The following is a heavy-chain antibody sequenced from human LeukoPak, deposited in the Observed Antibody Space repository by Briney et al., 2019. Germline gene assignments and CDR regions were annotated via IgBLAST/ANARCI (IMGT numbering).Heavy chain of an antibody. J-gene: IGHJ5*02. CDR1: RGSISSCY. CDR3: ARGRYYYDSSGYPYNWFDP. D-gene: IGHD3-22*01. V-gene: IGHV4-59*01. CDR2: LYHGGGT. Sequence: SETLSLTCIVSRGSISSCYWSWIRQPPGKGLEWIGYLYHGGGTNYNPSLKSRVTISGDTSKNHFSLNLSSVTAADTAMYYCARGRYYYDSSGYPYNWFDPWGQGTLVTVSS.